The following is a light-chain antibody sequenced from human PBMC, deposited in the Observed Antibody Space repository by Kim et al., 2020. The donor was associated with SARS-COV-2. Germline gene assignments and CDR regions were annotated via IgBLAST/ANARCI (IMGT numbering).Light chain of an antibody. CDR3: QQNNNTPWT. Sequence: ASVGDRVTITCRASQNINIFLNWYQQKPGKAPKLLIYVASRLQSGVPSRFSGSGSGTDFTLTISTLQPEDFATYYCQQNNNTPWTLGQGTKVDIK. J-gene: IGKJ1*01. V-gene: IGKV1-39*01. CDR1: QNINIF. CDR2: VAS.